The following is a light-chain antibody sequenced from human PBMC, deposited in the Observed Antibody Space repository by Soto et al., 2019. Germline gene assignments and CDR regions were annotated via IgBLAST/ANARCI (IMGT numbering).Light chain of an antibody. J-gene: IGKJ1*01. V-gene: IGKV1-39*01. Sequence: IQLTQTPSSLSAHVGHRATITHGKSQSISSYLNWYQQKPGKAPKLLIYAASSLQSGVPSRFSGSGSGTDFTLTISSLQPEDFATYYCQQSYSTPRWTFGQGTKVDI. CDR2: AAS. CDR1: QSISSY. CDR3: QQSYSTPRWT.